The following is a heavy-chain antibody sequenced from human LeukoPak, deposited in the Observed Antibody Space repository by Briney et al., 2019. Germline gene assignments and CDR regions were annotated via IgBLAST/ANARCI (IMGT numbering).Heavy chain of an antibody. CDR1: GGSFSGYY. CDR3: ASAGRWLNRNRPYFDH. J-gene: IGHJ4*02. Sequence: PSETLSLTCAVYGGSFSGYYWSWIRQPPGKGLEWIGEINHSGSTNYNPSLKSRVTISVDTSKNQFSLKLSSVTAADTAVYYCASAGRWLNRNRPYFDHWGQGTLVTVSS. V-gene: IGHV4-34*01. CDR2: INHSGST. D-gene: IGHD5-24*01.